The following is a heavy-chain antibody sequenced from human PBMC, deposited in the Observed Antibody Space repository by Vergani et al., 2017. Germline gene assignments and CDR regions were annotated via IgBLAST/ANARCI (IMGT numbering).Heavy chain of an antibody. Sequence: QVQLVQSGAEVKKPGSSVKVSCKASGGTFSSYAISWVRQAPGQGLEWMGGIIPIFGTANYAQKFQGRVTITADESTSTAYMELSSLRSEDTAVYYCARDRSQYYYGSGSYSVNWFDPWGQGTLVTVSS. D-gene: IGHD3-10*01. CDR3: ARDRSQYYYGSGSYSVNWFDP. V-gene: IGHV1-69*01. CDR2: IIPIFGTA. J-gene: IGHJ5*02. CDR1: GGTFSSYA.